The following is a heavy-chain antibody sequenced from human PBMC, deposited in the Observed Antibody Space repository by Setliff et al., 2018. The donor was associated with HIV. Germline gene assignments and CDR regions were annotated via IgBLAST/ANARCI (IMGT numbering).Heavy chain of an antibody. V-gene: IGHV4-39*07. CDR2: IYSRGST. Sequence: PSETLSLTCTVSGGSISSSSYYWGWFRQAPGKGLEWIGSIYSRGSTYYNPSLKSRVTISVDTSKNQFSLKLSSVTAADTAVYYCARHSPTYCSGTSCYDNWFDPWGQGTLVTVSS. CDR3: ARHSPTYCSGTSCYDNWFDP. CDR1: GGSISSSSYY. J-gene: IGHJ5*02. D-gene: IGHD2-2*01.